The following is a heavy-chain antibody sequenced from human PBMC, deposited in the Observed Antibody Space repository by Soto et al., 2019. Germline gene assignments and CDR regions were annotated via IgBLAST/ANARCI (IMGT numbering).Heavy chain of an antibody. D-gene: IGHD3-22*01. CDR2: VYSSGSA. J-gene: IGHJ5*02. V-gene: IGHV4-4*07. CDR1: DDSITNYY. Sequence: SETLSLTCTVSDDSITNYYWTWIRQPAGKGLEWIGHVYSSGSANYNPSLKSRVTMSLDTSKNQFSLSLKSVTAADTAMYYCAKGRGFYSDNYIDPWGQGTQVTVS. CDR3: AKGRGFYSDNYIDP.